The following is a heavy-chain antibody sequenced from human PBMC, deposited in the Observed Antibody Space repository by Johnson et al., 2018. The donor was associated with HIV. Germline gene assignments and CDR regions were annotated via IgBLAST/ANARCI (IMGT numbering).Heavy chain of an antibody. CDR1: GFTFDNYG. Sequence: VQLVESGGGLVRPGGSLRLSCAASGFTFDNYGMSWVRQAPGKGLEWVSGINWNGGRTDYGDSVKGRFTISRDNAKNSLYLQMNSLRAEDTALYYCAKSSSAYAFDIWGQGTMVTVSS. V-gene: IGHV3-20*04. CDR2: INWNGGRT. J-gene: IGHJ3*02. D-gene: IGHD6-13*01. CDR3: AKSSSAYAFDI.